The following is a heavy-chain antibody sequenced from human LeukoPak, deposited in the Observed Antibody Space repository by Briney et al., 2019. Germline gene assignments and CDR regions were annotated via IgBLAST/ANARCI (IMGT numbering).Heavy chain of an antibody. J-gene: IGHJ4*02. CDR3: ARDLVSSSWLVDY. Sequence: GGSLRLSCAASGFTFSSYWMSWVRQAPGKGLEWVANIKQDGSEKYYVDSVKGRFTISRDNAKNSLYLQMNSLRAEDTAVYYCARDLVSSSWLVDYWGQGTLVTVSS. D-gene: IGHD6-13*01. CDR1: GFTFSSYW. V-gene: IGHV3-7*01. CDR2: IKQDGSEK.